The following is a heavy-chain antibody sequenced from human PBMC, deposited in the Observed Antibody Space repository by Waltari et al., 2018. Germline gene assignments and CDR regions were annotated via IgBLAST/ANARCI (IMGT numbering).Heavy chain of an antibody. D-gene: IGHD6-19*01. CDR2: INHSGST. V-gene: IGHV4-34*01. CDR1: AGSFSGYY. CDR3: ARERGSGWSAYYFDY. Sequence: QVQLQQWGAELLKPSETLSLTCTVYAGSFSGYYWNWIRQPPGKGLEWIGEINHSGSTKYNPSLKSRVTISRDTSKNQFSLKLSSVTAADTAVYYCARERGSGWSAYYFDYWGQGTLVTVSS. J-gene: IGHJ4*02.